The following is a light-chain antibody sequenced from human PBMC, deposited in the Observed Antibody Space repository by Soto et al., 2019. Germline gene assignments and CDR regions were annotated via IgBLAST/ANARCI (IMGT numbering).Light chain of an antibody. Sequence: AIRMTQSPSSLSASTGDRVTITCRASQGISSYLAWYQQKPGKAPKLLIYAASTLKSGVPSRFSGSGSGTDFTLTISCLQSEDFATYYFQQYYSYPLTFGQGTKLEIK. CDR3: QQYYSYPLT. V-gene: IGKV1-8*01. CDR2: AAS. CDR1: QGISSY. J-gene: IGKJ2*01.